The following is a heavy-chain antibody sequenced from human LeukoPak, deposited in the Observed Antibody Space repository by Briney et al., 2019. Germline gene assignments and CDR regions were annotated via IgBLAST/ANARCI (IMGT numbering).Heavy chain of an antibody. J-gene: IGHJ3*02. Sequence: SETLSLTCTVYGGSISSYYWSWIRQPPGKGLEWIGYIYYSGSTNYNPSLKSRVTISVDTSKNQFSLKLSSVTAADTAVYYCARAKGDGDDDAFDIWGQGTMVTVSS. CDR1: GGSISSYY. V-gene: IGHV4-59*01. D-gene: IGHD4-17*01. CDR2: IYYSGST. CDR3: ARAKGDGDDDAFDI.